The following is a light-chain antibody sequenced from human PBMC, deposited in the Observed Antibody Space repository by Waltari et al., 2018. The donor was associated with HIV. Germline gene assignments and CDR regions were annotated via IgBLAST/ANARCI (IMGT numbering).Light chain of an antibody. Sequence: SYVVTQSPSVSVAPGQTARFPCEAETIASKSVLWYQQKPGQAPVLFIFYDNDRPSGITERLSTSNSGNTATLISSRVEAGDEADYFCQMWDSSSDHVIFGGGTKLTVL. CDR3: QMWDSSSDHVI. V-gene: IGLV3-21*02. CDR2: YDN. J-gene: IGLJ2*01. CDR1: TIASKS.